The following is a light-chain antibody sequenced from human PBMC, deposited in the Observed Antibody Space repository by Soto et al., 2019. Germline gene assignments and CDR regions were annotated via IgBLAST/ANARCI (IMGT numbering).Light chain of an antibody. CDR3: QQRSNWPPIT. V-gene: IGKV3-11*01. Sequence: EIVLTQSPATLSLSPGERATLSCRASQSVGSYLAWYQQKPGQAPRFLIYDASNRAAGIPARFSGSGSGTDFTLTISSLEPEDFALYYCQQRSNWPPITCGQGTRLEIK. CDR2: DAS. J-gene: IGKJ5*01. CDR1: QSVGSY.